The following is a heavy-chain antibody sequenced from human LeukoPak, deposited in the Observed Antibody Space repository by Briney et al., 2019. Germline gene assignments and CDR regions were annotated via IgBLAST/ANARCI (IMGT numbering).Heavy chain of an antibody. J-gene: IGHJ4*02. V-gene: IGHV3-21*01. CDR3: VKNGWLDY. CDR2: ISTSGDST. CDR1: GFTFSFQN. Sequence: GGSLRLSCAASGFTFSFQNMNWARQAPGKGLEWVAYISTSGDSTKYADSVEGRFTISRDNVENSLYLLMNSLRVDDTAVYYCVKNGWLDYWGQGIVVTVSS. D-gene: IGHD6-19*01.